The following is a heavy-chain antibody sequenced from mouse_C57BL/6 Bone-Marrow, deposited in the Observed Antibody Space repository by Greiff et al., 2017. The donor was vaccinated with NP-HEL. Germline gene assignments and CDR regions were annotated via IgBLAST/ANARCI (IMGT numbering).Heavy chain of an antibody. CDR2: ISYDGSN. V-gene: IGHV3-6*01. J-gene: IGHJ1*03. Sequence: EVKLMESGPGLVKPSQSLSLTCSVTGYSITSGYYWNWIRQFPGNKLEWMGYISYDGSNNYNPSLKNRISLTRDTSKNQCFLKLNVVSMKDTATYYCERAPPIYYWGCFDVWGTGTTVTVSS. CDR1: GYSITSGYY. D-gene: IGHD1-1*01. CDR3: ERAPPIYYWGCFDV.